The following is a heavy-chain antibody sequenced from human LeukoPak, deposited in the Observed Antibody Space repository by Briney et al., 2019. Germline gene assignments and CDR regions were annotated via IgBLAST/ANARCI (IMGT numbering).Heavy chain of an antibody. D-gene: IGHD6-13*01. CDR2: IYYSGST. V-gene: IGHV4-59*08. CDR1: GASFSSYY. CDR3: ARQGQQLAGLHHYFYMDV. Sequence: SETLSLTCTVSGASFSSYYWSWIRQPPGKGLEWIGYIYYSGSTSYNPSLKSRVTISVDTSKNQFSLELSSVTASDTAVYFCARQGQQLAGLHHYFYMDVWGKGTTVTVSS. J-gene: IGHJ6*03.